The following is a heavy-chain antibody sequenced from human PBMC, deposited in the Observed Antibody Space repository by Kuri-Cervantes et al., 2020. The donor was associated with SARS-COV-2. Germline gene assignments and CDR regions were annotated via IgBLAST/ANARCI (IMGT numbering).Heavy chain of an antibody. CDR2: IYTSGST. J-gene: IGHJ4*02. Sequence: SETLSLTCTVSGGSISSSSYYWGWIRQPAGKGLEWIGRIYTSGSTNYNPSLKSRVTMSVDTSKNQFSLKLSSVTAADTAVYYCAREYYDILTGHQLFDYWGQGTLVTVSS. D-gene: IGHD3-9*01. CDR3: AREYYDILTGHQLFDY. CDR1: GGSISSSSYY. V-gene: IGHV4-61*02.